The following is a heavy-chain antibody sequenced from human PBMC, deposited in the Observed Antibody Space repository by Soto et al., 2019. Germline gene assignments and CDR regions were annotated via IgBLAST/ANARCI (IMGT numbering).Heavy chain of an antibody. CDR3: ARVLRCSGGSCYRPKNYFDY. D-gene: IGHD2-15*01. V-gene: IGHV4-31*03. CDR2: IYYSGST. J-gene: IGHJ4*02. CDR1: GGSISSGGYY. Sequence: SETLSLTCTVSGGSISSGGYYWSWIRQHPGKGLEWIGYIYYSGSTYYNPSLKSRVTISVDTSKNQFSLKLSSVTAANTAVYYCARVLRCSGGSCYRPKNYFDYWAQGTLVTVSS.